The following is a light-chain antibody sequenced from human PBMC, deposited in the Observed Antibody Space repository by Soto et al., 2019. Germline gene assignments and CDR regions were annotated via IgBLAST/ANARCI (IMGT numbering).Light chain of an antibody. V-gene: IGKV1-33*01. Sequence: DIQMTQSPSSLSASVGDRVTITCQASQDISNYLNWYQQKPGKAPKLLIYDESNLYTGIPSRFSGSGSGTDFTFTISSLQPEDIATYYCQQYDNLPYTFGQGTKLEIK. J-gene: IGKJ2*01. CDR1: QDISNY. CDR3: QQYDNLPYT. CDR2: DES.